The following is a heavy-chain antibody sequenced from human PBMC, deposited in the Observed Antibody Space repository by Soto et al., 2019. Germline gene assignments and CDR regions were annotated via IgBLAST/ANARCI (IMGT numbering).Heavy chain of an antibody. CDR3: ARGRGILTGGGFGPDY. D-gene: IGHD3-9*01. V-gene: IGHV1-8*01. CDR2: MNPNSGNT. CDR1: GYTFTSYD. Sequence: QVQLVQSGAEVKKPGASVKVSCKASGYTFTSYDINWVRQATGQGLEWMGWMNPNSGNTGYAQKFQGRVTMTRNTSISTAYMELSSLRSEDTVVYYCARGRGILTGGGFGPDYWGQGTLVTVSS. J-gene: IGHJ4*02.